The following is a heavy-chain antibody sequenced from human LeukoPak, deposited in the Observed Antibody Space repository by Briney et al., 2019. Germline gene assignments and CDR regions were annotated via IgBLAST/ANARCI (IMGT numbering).Heavy chain of an antibody. CDR3: TRPNPVDTAMVTHYYGMDV. V-gene: IGHV3-73*01. D-gene: IGHD5-18*01. CDR1: GFTFSGSA. CDR2: IRSKANSYAT. Sequence: GGSLKLSCAASGFTFSGSAMHWVRQASGKGLEWVGRIRSKANSYATTYAASVKGRFTISRDDSKNTAYLQMNSLNTEDTAVYYCTRPNPVDTAMVTHYYGMDVWGQGTTVTVSS. J-gene: IGHJ6*02.